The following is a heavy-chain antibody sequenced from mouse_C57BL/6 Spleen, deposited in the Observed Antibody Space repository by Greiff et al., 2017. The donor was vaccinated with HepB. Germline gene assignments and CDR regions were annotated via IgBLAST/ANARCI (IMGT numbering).Heavy chain of an antibody. D-gene: IGHD2-4*01. CDR2: IYPGGGYT. Sequence: QVQLQQSGAELVRPGTSVKMSCKASGYTFTNYWIGWAKQRPGHGLEWIGDIYPGGGYTNYNEKFKGKATLTADKSSSTAYMQFSSLTSEDSAIYYCAREGDYEVKYYAMDYWGQGTSVTVSS. J-gene: IGHJ4*01. V-gene: IGHV1-63*01. CDR1: GYTFTNYW. CDR3: AREGDYEVKYYAMDY.